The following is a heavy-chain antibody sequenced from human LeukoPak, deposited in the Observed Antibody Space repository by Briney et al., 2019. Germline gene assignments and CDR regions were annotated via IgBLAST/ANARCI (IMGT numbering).Heavy chain of an antibody. V-gene: IGHV4-59*01. CDR2: IYYSGST. J-gene: IGHJ4*02. CDR1: GGSISNYY. Sequence: SETLFLACTVSGGSISNYYWSWIRQPPGKELEWIGYIYYSGSTNYNPSLKSRVTISVNTSKNQFSLKLSSVTAADTAAYYCASHGDYEEGHYFDYWGQGTLVTVSS. D-gene: IGHD4-17*01. CDR3: ASHGDYEEGHYFDY.